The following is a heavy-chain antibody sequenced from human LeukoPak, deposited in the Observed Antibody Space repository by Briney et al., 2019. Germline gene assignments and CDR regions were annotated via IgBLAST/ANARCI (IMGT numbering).Heavy chain of an antibody. CDR3: ARGSSGDPPAFDP. V-gene: IGHV3-66*01. CDR2: MYSGGST. Sequence: GGSLRLSCAPSGFTVSSNYMNWVRQAPGKGLEWVSVMYSGGSTYYADSVKGRFTISRDNSKNTLYLQMNSLRAEDTAVYYCARGSSGDPPAFDPWGQGTLVTVSS. D-gene: IGHD3-22*01. J-gene: IGHJ5*02. CDR1: GFTVSSNY.